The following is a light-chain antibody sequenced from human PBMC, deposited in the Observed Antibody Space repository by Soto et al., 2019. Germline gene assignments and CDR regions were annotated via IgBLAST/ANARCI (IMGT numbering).Light chain of an antibody. J-gene: IGKJ3*01. V-gene: IGKV3-11*01. CDR1: QSVSSY. CDR2: DAS. Sequence: EIVLTQSPATLSLSPGERATLSCRASQSVSSYLAWYQQKPGQAPRLLIYDASNRATGIPARFSGSGSGTDFTLTISSLEPEDFAVYYCQQRSVFGPGT. CDR3: QQRSV.